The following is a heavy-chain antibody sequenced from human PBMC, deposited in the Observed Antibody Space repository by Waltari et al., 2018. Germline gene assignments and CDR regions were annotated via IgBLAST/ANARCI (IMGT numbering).Heavy chain of an antibody. CDR1: GGSFSVYY. J-gene: IGHJ5*02. D-gene: IGHD1-26*01. Sequence: QVQLQQWGAGLLKPSETLSLTCAVYGGSFSVYYWSWIRQPPGKGLEWIGEINRRGRTNYNPYLKSRVTISQATSKNHFSLKLSSVTAADTAVYYCARADRGPRSGSSATPAWGPWGQGTLVTVSS. CDR3: ARADRGPRSGSSATPAWGP. CDR2: INRRGRT. V-gene: IGHV4-34*01.